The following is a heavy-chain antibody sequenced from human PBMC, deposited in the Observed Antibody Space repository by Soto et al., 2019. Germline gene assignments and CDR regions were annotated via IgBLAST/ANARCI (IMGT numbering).Heavy chain of an antibody. Sequence: GGSLRLSCAASGFTLSSYAMSWVRQAPGKGLEWVSAISGSGGSTYYADSVKGRFTISRDNSKNTLYLQMNSLRAEDTAVYYCASSSSDYYYYYMDVWGKGTTVTVS. D-gene: IGHD6-6*01. V-gene: IGHV3-23*01. CDR2: ISGSGGST. J-gene: IGHJ6*03. CDR1: GFTLSSYA. CDR3: ASSSSDYYYYYMDV.